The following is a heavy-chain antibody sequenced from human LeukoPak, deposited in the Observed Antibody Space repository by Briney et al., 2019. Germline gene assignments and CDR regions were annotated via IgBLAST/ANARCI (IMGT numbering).Heavy chain of an antibody. V-gene: IGHV1-2*02. D-gene: IGHD2-8*01. CDR3: STEDKYCTTPNCGAY. CDR2: IIPHSGGT. CDR1: GYTLTDYY. Sequence: ASVTVSCTASGYTLTDYYIHWVSQAPGQDLEWMAFIIPHSGGTTYEQRFQGRVTMTREMSIGTFYMELSSLRSDDTAVYYCSTEDKYCTTPNCGAYWGQGTLVTVSS. J-gene: IGHJ4*02.